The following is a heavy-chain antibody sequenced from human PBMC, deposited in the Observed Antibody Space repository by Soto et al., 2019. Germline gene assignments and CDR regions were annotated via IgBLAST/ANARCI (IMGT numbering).Heavy chain of an antibody. J-gene: IGHJ4*02. CDR2: IIPILGIA. V-gene: IGHV1-69*02. CDR1: GGTFSSYT. Sequence: QVQLVQSGAEVKKPGSSVKVSCKASGGTFSSYTISWVRQAPGQGLEWMGRIIPILGIANYAQKFQGRVTITAEKSRSTAYMELSSLRSEDTAVYYCARGSIVGLDYWGQGTLVTVSS. D-gene: IGHD1-26*01. CDR3: ARGSIVGLDY.